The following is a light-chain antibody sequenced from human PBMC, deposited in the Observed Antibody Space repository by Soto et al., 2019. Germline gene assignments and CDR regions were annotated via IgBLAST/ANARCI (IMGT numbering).Light chain of an antibody. CDR1: EGVGSN. Sequence: EIVMTQSPPTLSVSPGARFTLSCRASEGVGSNLAWYNHKPGQAPRIVVFGASTRAAGVPPRFSGSGSGSQFTLTIDSMQSEDSGVYYCQQYENWPRTVGQGNKVDIK. CDR3: QQYENWPRT. CDR2: GAS. J-gene: IGKJ1*01. V-gene: IGKV3-15*01.